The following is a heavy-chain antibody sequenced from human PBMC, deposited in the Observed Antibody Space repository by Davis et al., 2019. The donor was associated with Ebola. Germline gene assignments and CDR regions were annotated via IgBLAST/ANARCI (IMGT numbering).Heavy chain of an antibody. CDR3: ARAPSGEDAFDI. J-gene: IGHJ3*02. V-gene: IGHV1-2*02. CDR1: GYTFTGYY. Sequence: ASVKVSCKASGYTFTGYYMHWVRQAPGQGLEWMGWINPNSGGTNYAQKFQGRVTMTRDTSISTAYMELSRLRSDDTAVYYCARAPSGEDAFDIWGQGTMVTVSS. CDR2: INPNSGGT. D-gene: IGHD3-10*01.